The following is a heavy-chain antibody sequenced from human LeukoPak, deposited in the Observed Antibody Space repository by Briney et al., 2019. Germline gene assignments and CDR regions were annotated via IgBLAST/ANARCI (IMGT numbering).Heavy chain of an antibody. CDR3: ARHEARITMVRGVFDY. CDR1: GDSITGYY. Sequence: SETLSLTCTVSGDSITGYYWGWIRQPPGKGLEWIGNIYYTGNTYYNASLKSRVTLSVDTSKSQFSLKLSSVTAADTAVYYCARHEARITMVRGVFDYWGQGTLVTVSS. D-gene: IGHD3-10*01. CDR2: IYYTGNT. V-gene: IGHV4-39*01. J-gene: IGHJ4*02.